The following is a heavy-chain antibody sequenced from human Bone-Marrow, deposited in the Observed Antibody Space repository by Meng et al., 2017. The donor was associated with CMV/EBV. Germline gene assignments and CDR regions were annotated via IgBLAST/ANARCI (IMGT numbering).Heavy chain of an antibody. J-gene: IGHJ4*02. Sequence: GESLKISCAASGFTFSSYSMNWVRQAPGKGLEWVSYISSSSSTIYYADSVKGRFTISRDNAKNSLYLQMNSLRAEDTAVYYCAKRTGGYFDYWGQGTLVTVSS. V-gene: IGHV3-48*04. D-gene: IGHD7-27*01. CDR1: GFTFSSYS. CDR3: AKRTGGYFDY. CDR2: ISSSSSTI.